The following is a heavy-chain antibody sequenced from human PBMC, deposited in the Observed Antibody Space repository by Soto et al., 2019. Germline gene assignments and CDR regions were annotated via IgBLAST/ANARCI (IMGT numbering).Heavy chain of an antibody. V-gene: IGHV4-38-2*01. D-gene: IGHD3-10*01. Sequence: ETLSLTCDVPGYAISSGFYWAWIRQPPGKLLEWIGNIYFTGTTSYNPSLKTRVTMSVDTSKNQFSLRLRSVTAADTAVFYCARVRRIGMSGSPGDSWGQGTQVILSS. CDR2: IYFTGTT. CDR3: ARVRRIGMSGSPGDS. J-gene: IGHJ4*02. CDR1: GYAISSGFY.